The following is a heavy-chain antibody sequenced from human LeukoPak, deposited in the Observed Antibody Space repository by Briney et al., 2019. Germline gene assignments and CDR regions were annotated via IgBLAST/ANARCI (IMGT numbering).Heavy chain of an antibody. CDR3: ASGRSYDDRVGLGL. D-gene: IGHD3-22*01. CDR2: INSDGSGT. Sequence: GGSLRLSCAASGLTFSTYWMHWVRQAPGKGLVWVSRINSDGSGTTYADSVKGRFTISRDNAKNTLYLQMNSLGAEDTAVYYCASGRSYDDRVGLGLWGRGTLVTVSS. J-gene: IGHJ2*01. CDR1: GLTFSTYW. V-gene: IGHV3-74*01.